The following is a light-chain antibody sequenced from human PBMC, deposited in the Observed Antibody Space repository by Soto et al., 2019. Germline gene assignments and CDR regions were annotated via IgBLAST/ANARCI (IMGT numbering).Light chain of an antibody. CDR3: QQYTSYSPL. V-gene: IGKV1-5*01. J-gene: IGKJ1*01. CDR2: DAS. Sequence: DIQMTQSPSTLSASVGDTVTITCRASQNIKAWLAWHQQKPGKAPKLLIFDASTLDSGVPSRFSGSGSGTDCTLSINSLQPDDFATYYCQQYTSYSPLFGQGTKVEIK. CDR1: QNIKAW.